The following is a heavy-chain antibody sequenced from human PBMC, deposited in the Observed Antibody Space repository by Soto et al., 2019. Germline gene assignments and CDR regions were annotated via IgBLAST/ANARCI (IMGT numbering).Heavy chain of an antibody. J-gene: IGHJ4*02. CDR1: GASITRGGYF. Sequence: QVQLQESGPGLVKPSQTLSLNCTVSGASITRGGYFWNWIRQLPGKGLEWIGHTYYSGTTSSNRSFKGRVSISVDTSENLFSLTLTSVTAADTAIYYCARDAEGSITGFVAHWGQGILVTVSS. CDR3: ARDAEGSITGFVAH. V-gene: IGHV4-31*02. D-gene: IGHD1-20*01. CDR2: TYYSGTT.